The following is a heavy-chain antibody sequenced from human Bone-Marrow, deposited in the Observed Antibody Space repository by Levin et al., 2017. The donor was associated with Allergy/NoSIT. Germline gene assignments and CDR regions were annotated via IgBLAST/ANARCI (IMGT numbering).Heavy chain of an antibody. CDR2: ISDSGSSA. J-gene: IGHJ4*02. CDR3: AKSASGAAGYYYFDY. D-gene: IGHD6-13*01. V-gene: IGHV3-23*01. Sequence: AGGSLRLSCATSGFTFSDYGMSWVRQAPGKGLEWVSSISDSGSSAYYADSVRGRATISRDNSENTLYLHMNSLRSEDTAIYFCAKSASGAAGYYYFDYWGQGTLVTVSS. CDR1: GFTFSDYG.